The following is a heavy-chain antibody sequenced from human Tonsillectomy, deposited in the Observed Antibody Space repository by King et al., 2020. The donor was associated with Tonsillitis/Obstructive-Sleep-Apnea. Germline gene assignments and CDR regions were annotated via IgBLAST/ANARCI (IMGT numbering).Heavy chain of an antibody. CDR1: GFTFSSYA. Sequence: VQLVESGGGLVQPGGSLRLSCAASGFTFSSYAMSWVRQAPGKGLEWVSTLTGSADSTYYADSVKGRFTISRDNSKNTLYLQMNSLRAEDTAVYYCAKDRSYDFWSGYYVGDYWGQGTLVTVSS. CDR3: AKDRSYDFWSGYYVGDY. D-gene: IGHD3-3*01. CDR2: LTGSADST. V-gene: IGHV3-23*04. J-gene: IGHJ4*02.